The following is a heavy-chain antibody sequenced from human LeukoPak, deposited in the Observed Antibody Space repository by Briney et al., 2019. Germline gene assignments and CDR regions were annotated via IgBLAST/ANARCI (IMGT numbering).Heavy chain of an antibody. V-gene: IGHV1-69*13. Sequence: SVKVSCKASGGTFSSYAISWVRQAPGQGLEWMGGIIPIFGTANYAQKFQGRVTITADESTSTAYMELSSLRSEDTAVYYCESSSTSVYQHWGQGTLVTVSS. CDR3: ESSSTSVYQH. CDR1: GGTFSSYA. CDR2: IIPIFGTA. D-gene: IGHD2-2*01. J-gene: IGHJ1*01.